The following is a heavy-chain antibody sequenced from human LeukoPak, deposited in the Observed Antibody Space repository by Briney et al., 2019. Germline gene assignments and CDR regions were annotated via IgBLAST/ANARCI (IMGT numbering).Heavy chain of an antibody. CDR1: GGSISSSSYY. Sequence: PSETLSLTCTVSGGSISSSSYYWGWIRQPPGKGLEWIGSIYYSGSTYYNPSLKSRVTISVDTSKNQFSLKLSSVTAADTAVYYCARGGSYFTSWGQGTLVTVSS. CDR3: ARGGSYFTS. J-gene: IGHJ4*02. V-gene: IGHV4-39*07. CDR2: IYYSGST. D-gene: IGHD1-26*01.